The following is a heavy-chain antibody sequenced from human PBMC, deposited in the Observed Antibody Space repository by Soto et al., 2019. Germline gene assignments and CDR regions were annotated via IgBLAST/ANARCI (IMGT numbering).Heavy chain of an antibody. D-gene: IGHD6-25*01. Sequence: TSETLSLTCTVSRGSISSGTNYWAWIRQPPGKGLEWIANIYYSGSTFYNPSLRSRVTISLDTSKSQFSLKLRSVTAADTAVYYCARHEAGWYFEPWGQGTLVTVS. J-gene: IGHJ4*02. CDR3: ARHEAGWYFEP. CDR2: IYYSGST. CDR1: RGSISSGTNY. V-gene: IGHV4-39*01.